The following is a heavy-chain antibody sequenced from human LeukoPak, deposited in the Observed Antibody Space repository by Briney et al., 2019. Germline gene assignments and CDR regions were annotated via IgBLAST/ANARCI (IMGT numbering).Heavy chain of an antibody. CDR2: ISYDGSNK. V-gene: IGHV3-30-3*01. Sequence: GGSLRLSCAASGFTFRSYAMHWVRQAPGKGREWVAVISYDGSNKYYADSVKGRFTISRDNSKNTLYLQMNSLRAEDTAVYYCARLGSSGYLDYWGQGTLVTVSS. CDR1: GFTFRSYA. D-gene: IGHD3-22*01. J-gene: IGHJ4*02. CDR3: ARLGSSGYLDY.